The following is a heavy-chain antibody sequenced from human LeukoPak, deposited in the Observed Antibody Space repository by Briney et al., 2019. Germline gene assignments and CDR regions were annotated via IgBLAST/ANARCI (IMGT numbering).Heavy chain of an antibody. D-gene: IGHD3-22*01. Sequence: PGGSLRLSCAASGFTFSSYGMHWVRQAPGKGLEWVAVIWYDGSNKYYADSVKGRFTISRDNSKNTLYLQMNSLRAEDTAVYYCASNSYDSSGYYYSWGQGTLVTVSS. V-gene: IGHV3-33*01. J-gene: IGHJ4*02. CDR1: GFTFSSYG. CDR2: IWYDGSNK. CDR3: ASNSYDSSGYYYS.